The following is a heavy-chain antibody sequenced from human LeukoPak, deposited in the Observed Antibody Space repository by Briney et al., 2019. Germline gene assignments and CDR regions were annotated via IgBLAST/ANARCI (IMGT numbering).Heavy chain of an antibody. V-gene: IGHV3-53*01. CDR3: ARTNPVYGDYGY. CDR2: IYPDGRT. Sequence: GGSLRLSCAVSGFTFTDNYMSWVRQAPGKGLQWVSVIYPDGRTYYADSVKGRFTISRDISRNTLLLQMNSLRPDDTAVHYCARTNPVYGDYGYWGQGTLVTVSS. J-gene: IGHJ4*02. D-gene: IGHD4-17*01. CDR1: GFTFTDNY.